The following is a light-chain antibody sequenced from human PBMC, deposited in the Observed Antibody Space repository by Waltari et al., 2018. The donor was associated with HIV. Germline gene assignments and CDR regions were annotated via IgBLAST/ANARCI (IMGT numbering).Light chain of an antibody. J-gene: IGLJ1*01. CDR3: CSYSGSGTLSV. V-gene: IGLV2-11*01. CDR1: SSDVGGYTF. Sequence: QSALTQPRSVSGSPGQSVTISCTGTSSDVGGYTFVSWYQPHPGKAPKRVILDVTKRPSGVPDRFSGSKCSNTASRTISGLQAEDEPDYYCCSYSGSGTLSVFGTGTEVPVL. CDR2: DVT.